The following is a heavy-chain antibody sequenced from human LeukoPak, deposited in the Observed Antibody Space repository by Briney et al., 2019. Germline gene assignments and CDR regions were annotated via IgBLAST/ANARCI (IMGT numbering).Heavy chain of an antibody. D-gene: IGHD6-6*01. CDR3: ARGRNKRQYSSPPEDY. J-gene: IGHJ4*02. V-gene: IGHV1-2*06. CDR2: IKPNSGGT. CDR1: GYTFTVYY. Sequence: ASVKVSCKASGYTFTVYYMHWVRQAPGQGLEWMGRIKPNSGGTNSAQKFQGRVTMTRNTSISTAYMELSSLRSEDRAVYYCARGRNKRQYSSPPEDYWGQGTLVTVSS.